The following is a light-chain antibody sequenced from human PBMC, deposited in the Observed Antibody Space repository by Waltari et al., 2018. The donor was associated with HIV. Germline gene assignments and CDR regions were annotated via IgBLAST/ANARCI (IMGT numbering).Light chain of an antibody. CDR2: EVT. Sequence: QSALTQPAPVSGSPGQSITISCTGTSSNVGIDDLVSWYQQHPGEAPKLIIYEVTKRPSGVSNRFSGSKSGNTASLTISGLQAEDEADYYCCSCPRSGIRYVFGTGTKVTVL. CDR3: CSCPRSGIRYV. V-gene: IGLV2-23*02. CDR1: SSNVGIDDL. J-gene: IGLJ1*01.